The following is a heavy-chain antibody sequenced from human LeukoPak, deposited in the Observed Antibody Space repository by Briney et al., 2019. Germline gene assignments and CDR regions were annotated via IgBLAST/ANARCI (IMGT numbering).Heavy chain of an antibody. CDR2: INHSGST. V-gene: IGHV4-34*01. CDR3: ARGRHVEGNCSGGSCYLHY. Sequence: SETLSLTCAVYGGSFSGYYWSWIRQPPGKGLEWLGEINHSGSTNYNPSLKSRVTISVDTSKNQFSLKLSSVTAADTAVYYCARGRHVEGNCSGGSCYLHYWGQGTLVTVSS. D-gene: IGHD2-15*01. J-gene: IGHJ4*02. CDR1: GGSFSGYY.